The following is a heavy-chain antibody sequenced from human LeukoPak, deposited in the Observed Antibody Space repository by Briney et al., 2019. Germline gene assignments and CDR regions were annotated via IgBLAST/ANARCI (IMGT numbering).Heavy chain of an antibody. J-gene: IGHJ6*02. D-gene: IGHD3-16*02. CDR3: ARWLVRKVTFGGVIVKGYYYYGMDV. V-gene: IGHV4-34*01. CDR2: INHSGST. CDR1: GGSFSGYY. Sequence: SETLSLTCAVYGGSFSGYYWSWIRQPPGKGLEWIGEINHSGSTNYNPSLKSRVTISVDTSKNQLSLKLSSVTAADTAVYYCARWLVRKVTFGGVIVKGYYYYGMDVWGQGTTVTVSS.